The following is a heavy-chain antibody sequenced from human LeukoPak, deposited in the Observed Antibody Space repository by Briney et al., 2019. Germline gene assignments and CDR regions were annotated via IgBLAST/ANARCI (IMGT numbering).Heavy chain of an antibody. CDR3: ARELFCGGDCYSTFDY. CDR2: INPSGGST. CDR1: GYTFTSYY. Sequence: ASVKVSCKASGYTFTSYYMHWVRQAPGQGLEWMGIINPSGGSTSYAQKFQGRVTMTRDTSTSTVYMELSSLRSEDTAVYYCARELFCGGDCYSTFDYWGQGTLATVSS. J-gene: IGHJ4*02. D-gene: IGHD2-21*02. V-gene: IGHV1-46*01.